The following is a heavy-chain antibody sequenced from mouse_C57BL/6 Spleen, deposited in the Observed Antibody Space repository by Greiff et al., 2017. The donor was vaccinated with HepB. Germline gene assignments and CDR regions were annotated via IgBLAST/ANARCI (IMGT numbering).Heavy chain of an antibody. V-gene: IGHV6-3*01. CDR3: TDFFDYPAWFAY. CDR1: GFTFSNYW. CDR2: IRLKSDNYAT. Sequence: DVKLVESGGGLVQPGGSMKLSCVASGFTFSNYWMNWVRQSPEKGLEWVAQIRLKSDNYATHYAESVKGRFTISRDDSKSSVYLQMNNLRAEDTGIYYCTDFFDYPAWFAYWGQGTLVTVSA. J-gene: IGHJ3*01. D-gene: IGHD2-4*01.